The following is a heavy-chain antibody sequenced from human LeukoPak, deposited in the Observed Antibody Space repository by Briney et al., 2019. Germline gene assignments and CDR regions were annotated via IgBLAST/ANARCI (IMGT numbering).Heavy chain of an antibody. D-gene: IGHD3-10*02. J-gene: IGHJ5*02. CDR2: IYYSGST. V-gene: IGHV4-59*12. CDR1: GGSISSYY. Sequence: SSETLSLTCTVSGGSISSYYWSWIRQPPGKGLEWIGYIYYSGSTNYNPSLKSRVTISVDTSKNQFSLKLSSVTAADTAVYYCARDHLANVASRLFDPWGQGTLVTVSS. CDR3: ARDHLANVASRLFDP.